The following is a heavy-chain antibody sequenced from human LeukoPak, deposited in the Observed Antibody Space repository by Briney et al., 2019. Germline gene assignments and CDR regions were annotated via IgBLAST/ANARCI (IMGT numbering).Heavy chain of an antibody. CDR2: IYWDDDK. CDR3: AHWSTAAAGKD. Sequence: SGPTLVKPTQTLTLTCAFSGFSLTTSGVGVGWIRQPPGKALECLALIYWDDDKRYSPSLKSRLTITKDTSKNQVVLTMTNMDPVDTATYYCAHWSTAAAGKDWGQGTLVIVSS. CDR1: GFSLTTSGVG. D-gene: IGHD6-13*01. J-gene: IGHJ4*02. V-gene: IGHV2-5*02.